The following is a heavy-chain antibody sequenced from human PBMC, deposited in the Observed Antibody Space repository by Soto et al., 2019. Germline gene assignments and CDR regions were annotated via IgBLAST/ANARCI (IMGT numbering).Heavy chain of an antibody. Sequence: EVQLVESGGGLVKPGGSLRLSCAAAGFTFSTYDMNWVRQAPGKGLEWVSSISSSGSYIYYADSVQGRFTISRDDAKNSLYLQMNSLRVEDTAVYYCARDQSGSDPSWGYFYYGLDVW. D-gene: IGHD1-26*01. CDR1: GFTFSTYD. CDR3: ARDQSGSDPSWGYFYYGLDV. J-gene: IGHJ6*01. CDR2: ISSSGSYI. V-gene: IGHV3-21*02.